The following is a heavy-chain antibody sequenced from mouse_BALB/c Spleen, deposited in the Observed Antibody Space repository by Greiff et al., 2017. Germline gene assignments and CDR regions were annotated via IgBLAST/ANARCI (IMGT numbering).Heavy chain of an antibody. J-gene: IGHJ4*01. CDR2: ISYDGSN. CDR1: GYSITSGYY. D-gene: IGHD4-1*01. V-gene: IGHV3-6*02. Sequence: DVQLQESGPGLVKPSQSLSLTCSVTGYSITSGYYWNWIRHFPRNKLEWMGYISYDGSNNYNPSLKNRISITRDTSKNQFFLTLNSVTTEDTATYYCAREASWDVGLAMDYWGQGTSVTVSS. CDR3: AREASWDVGLAMDY.